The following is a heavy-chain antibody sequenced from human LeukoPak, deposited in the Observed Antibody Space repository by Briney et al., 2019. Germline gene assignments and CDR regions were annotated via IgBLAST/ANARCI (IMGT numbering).Heavy chain of an antibody. CDR1: GGSISSYY. CDR3: AREARGGSTYFDN. J-gene: IGHJ4*02. D-gene: IGHD1-26*01. V-gene: IGHV4-4*07. Sequence: PSETLSLTCTVSGGSISSYYWSWIRRPAGKGLEWIGRIYSSGTTNYNLSLKSRVTMSLDTSKNQFSLSLTSVTAADTAVYYCAREARGGSTYFDNWGQGTLVTVSS. CDR2: IYSSGTT.